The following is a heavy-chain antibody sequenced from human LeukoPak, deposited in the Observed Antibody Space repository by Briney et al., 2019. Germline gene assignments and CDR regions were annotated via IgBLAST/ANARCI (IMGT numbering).Heavy chain of an antibody. V-gene: IGHV3-33*06. Sequence: GGSLRLSCAASGFTFSSYGMHWVRQAPGRGLEWVAVIWYDGNNKYYADSVKGRFTISRDNSKNTLYLQMNSLRVEDTAVYYCAKDLAAGTPTYNWFDPWGQGTLVTVSS. CDR3: AKDLAAGTPTYNWFDP. CDR2: IWYDGNNK. CDR1: GFTFSSYG. J-gene: IGHJ5*02. D-gene: IGHD6-13*01.